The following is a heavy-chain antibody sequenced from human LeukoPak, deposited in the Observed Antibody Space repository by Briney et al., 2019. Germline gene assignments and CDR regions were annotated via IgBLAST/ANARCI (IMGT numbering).Heavy chain of an antibody. D-gene: IGHD3-3*01. CDR3: ARDGYYDFWSGYYKGYYYMDV. CDR2: IYTSGST. CDR1: GGSISSGSYY. V-gene: IGHV4-61*02. J-gene: IGHJ6*03. Sequence: SETLSLTCTVSGGSISSGSYYWSWIRQPAGKGLEWIGRIYTSGSTNYNPSLKSRVTMSVDTSKNQFSLKLSSVTAADTAVYYCARDGYYDFWSGYYKGYYYMDVWGKGTTVTVSS.